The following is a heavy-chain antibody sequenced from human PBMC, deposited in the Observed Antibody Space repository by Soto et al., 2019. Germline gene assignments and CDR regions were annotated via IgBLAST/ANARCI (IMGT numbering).Heavy chain of an antibody. CDR3: ARQTYYGSGSYPGHFDY. Sequence: SSETLSLTCTVSGGSISSSSCYWGWIRQPPGKWLEWIGSIYYSGSTYYNPSLKSRVTISVDTSKNQFSLKLSSVTAADTAVYYCARQTYYGSGSYPGHFDYWGQGTLVTVYS. CDR1: GGSISSSSCY. J-gene: IGHJ4*02. V-gene: IGHV4-39*01. CDR2: IYYSGST. D-gene: IGHD3-10*01.